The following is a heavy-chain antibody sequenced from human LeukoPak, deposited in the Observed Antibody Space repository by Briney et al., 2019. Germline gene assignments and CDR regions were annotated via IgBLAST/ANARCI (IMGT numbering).Heavy chain of an antibody. CDR1: GYNFRDYW. CDR2: VYPGDSET. D-gene: IGHD2-15*01. CDR3: ARKLVAATGWFDP. V-gene: IGHV5-51*01. J-gene: IGHJ5*02. Sequence: GESLKISCEGSGYNFRDYWIAWVRQMPGKGLEWMGIVYPGDSETRYSPSFQGQITISADKSINTAYLQWSSLEASDTAMYDCARKLVAATGWFDPWGQGTLVTVSS.